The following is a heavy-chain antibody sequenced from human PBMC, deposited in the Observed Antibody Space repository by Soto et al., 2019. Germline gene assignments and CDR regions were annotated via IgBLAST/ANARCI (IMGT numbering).Heavy chain of an antibody. CDR1: SGSISSYY. D-gene: IGHD1-26*01. V-gene: IGHV4-59*01. Sequence: SETLSLTCTVSSGSISSYYWSWIRQPPGKGLEWIGYIYYSGSTNYNPSLKSRVTISVDTSKNQFSLKLSSVTAADTAVYYCARRWGDAFDFWAKGQWSPSPQ. CDR3: ARRWGDAFDF. J-gene: IGHJ3*01. CDR2: IYYSGST.